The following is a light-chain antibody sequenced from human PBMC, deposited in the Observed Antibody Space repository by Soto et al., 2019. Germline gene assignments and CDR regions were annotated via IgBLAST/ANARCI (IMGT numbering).Light chain of an antibody. J-gene: IGLJ2*01. V-gene: IGLV2-14*01. Sequence: QSALTQPASVSGSPGQSITISCTGTSSDVGGYNYVSRYQQHPGKAPKLIIYEVSNRPSGVSNRFSGSKSGNTASLTISGLQAEDEADYYCSSYTSSSTRVFGGGTQLTVL. CDR2: EVS. CDR3: SSYTSSSTRV. CDR1: SSDVGGYNY.